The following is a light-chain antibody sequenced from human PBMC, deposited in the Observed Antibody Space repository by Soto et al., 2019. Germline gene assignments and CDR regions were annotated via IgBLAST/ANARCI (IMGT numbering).Light chain of an antibody. CDR3: NSYTTTSTLV. V-gene: IGLV2-14*01. CDR1: SSDVGGYDY. Sequence: QSALTQPASVSGSPGQSITISCTGTSSDVGGYDYVSWYQHHPGKAPKLMIYDVSNRPSGVSSRFSGSKSDNTASLTIYGLQAEDEADYYCNSYTTTSTLVFGGGTKLTVL. J-gene: IGLJ2*01. CDR2: DVS.